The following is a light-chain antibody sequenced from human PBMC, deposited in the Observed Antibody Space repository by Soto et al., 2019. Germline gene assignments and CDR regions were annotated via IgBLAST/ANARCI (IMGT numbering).Light chain of an antibody. CDR1: HTISSNY. CDR3: QQYGSSPTWT. Sequence: EHVFTQSPGTLSFSPGQRATLSCRASHTISSNYLAWYQQKPGQAPRLLIYGASTRATGIPDRFSGSGSGADFTLTISRLEPEDSAVYYCQQYGSSPTWTFGQGTKVDIK. CDR2: GAS. V-gene: IGKV3-20*01. J-gene: IGKJ1*01.